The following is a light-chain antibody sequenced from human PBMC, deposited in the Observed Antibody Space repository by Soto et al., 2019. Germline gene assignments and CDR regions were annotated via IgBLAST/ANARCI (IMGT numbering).Light chain of an antibody. Sequence: QSVLTQPPAVSGARWRWVTISCTGGSSNIGAGYDVHWYQQLPGTAPKLLIYGNSNRPSGVPDRFSGSKSGTSASLAITGLQAEDEADYYCQSYDSSLSDVFGTGTKVTVL. V-gene: IGLV1-40*01. CDR1: SSNIGAGYD. CDR2: GNS. J-gene: IGLJ1*01. CDR3: QSYDSSLSDV.